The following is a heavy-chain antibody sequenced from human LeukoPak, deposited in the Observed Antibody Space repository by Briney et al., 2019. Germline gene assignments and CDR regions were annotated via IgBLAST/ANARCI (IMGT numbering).Heavy chain of an antibody. Sequence: GGSLRLSCVASGFTLSSYGMKWVRQAPGKGLEWASYFSSSGDTIYYADSVKGRFTISRDSAKNSLNLQMNSLRVEDTALYYCARMSRGSYFDDYWGQGTLVSVSS. J-gene: IGHJ4*02. V-gene: IGHV3-48*03. CDR1: GFTLSSYG. CDR3: ARMSRGSYFDDY. D-gene: IGHD3-10*01. CDR2: FSSSGDTI.